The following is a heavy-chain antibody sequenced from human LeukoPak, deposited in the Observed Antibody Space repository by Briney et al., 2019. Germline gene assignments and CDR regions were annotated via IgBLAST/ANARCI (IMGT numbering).Heavy chain of an antibody. D-gene: IGHD3-10*01. V-gene: IGHV3-21*01. CDR1: GFTFSNYN. J-gene: IGHJ4*02. Sequence: GGSLRLSCAASGFTFSNYNMNWVRQAPGKGLEWISCISTRSTYIYYADSVKGRFTISRDNAKNSLYLQMNSLRADDSAVYYCAREEEWYASGTYYKGFDSWGQGTLVTVSS. CDR3: AREEEWYASGTYYKGFDS. CDR2: ISTRSTYI.